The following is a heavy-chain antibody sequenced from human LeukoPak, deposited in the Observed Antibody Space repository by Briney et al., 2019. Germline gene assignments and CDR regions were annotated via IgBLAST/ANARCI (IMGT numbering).Heavy chain of an antibody. CDR3: GKTTVGYSSGQKPAWPVDY. D-gene: IGHD5-18*01. CDR1: GFTFASHA. CDR2: IFGSGGSP. J-gene: IGHJ4*02. V-gene: IGHV3-23*01. Sequence: GGSLRLSCEASGFTFASHAMYWVRQAPGKGLEWVAGIFGSGGSPHYADSVKGRFTISRDNPRNTVYLQINSLRDEDTAVYYCGKTTVGYSSGQKPAWPVDYWGQGTLATVSS.